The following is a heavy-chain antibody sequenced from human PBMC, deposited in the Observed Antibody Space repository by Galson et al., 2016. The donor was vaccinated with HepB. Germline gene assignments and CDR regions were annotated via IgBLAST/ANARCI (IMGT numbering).Heavy chain of an antibody. D-gene: IGHD5-24*01. CDR2: IYSSGKT. V-gene: IGHV4-61*02. CDR3: AREQRDGHNDDSFDI. Sequence: TLSLTCSVSGGSITIGLSYWSWVRQPAGRGLEWIGRIYSSGKTNYNPSLKSRVAMLLDMSKNQVSLTLKSVTDADTAVYYCAREQRDGHNDDSFDIWGQGTMVTVSS. J-gene: IGHJ3*02. CDR1: GGSITIGLSY.